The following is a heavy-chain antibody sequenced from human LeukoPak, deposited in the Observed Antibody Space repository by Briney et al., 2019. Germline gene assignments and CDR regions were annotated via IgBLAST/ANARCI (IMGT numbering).Heavy chain of an antibody. CDR2: IYPGDSDT. CDR3: ARSSSDLSPFDY. CDR1: GSPFTSYW. V-gene: IGHV5-51*01. J-gene: IGHJ4*02. Sequence: PGESLKFSCQASGSPFTSYWLGWLGQLPGKGLEWMGIIYPGDSDTRYSPSFQGQVTISADKSISTAYLQWSSLKASDTAMYHCARSSSDLSPFDYWGQGTLVTVSS. D-gene: IGHD6-6*01.